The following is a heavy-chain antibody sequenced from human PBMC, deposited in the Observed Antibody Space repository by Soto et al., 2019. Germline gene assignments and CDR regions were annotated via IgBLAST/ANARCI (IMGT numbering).Heavy chain of an antibody. J-gene: IGHJ4*02. CDR3: ARRPGYSSGWFAD. Sequence: EVQLVESGGGLVQPGGSLRLSCAASGFTFSTYWMSWVRQARGKGLAWLANIKQDGSEKYYVDSVKGRFTVSRDNAKNSLYLQMNSLRAEDTAVYYCARRPGYSSGWFADWGQGTLVTVS. V-gene: IGHV3-7*01. CDR2: IKQDGSEK. CDR1: GFTFSTYW. D-gene: IGHD6-19*01.